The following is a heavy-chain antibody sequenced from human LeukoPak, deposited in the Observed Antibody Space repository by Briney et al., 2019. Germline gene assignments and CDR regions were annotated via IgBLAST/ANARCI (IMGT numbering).Heavy chain of an antibody. Sequence: GGSLRLSCAASGFTFSSYSMNWVRQAPGKGLEWVSSISSSSAYIYYSDSLKGRFTISRDNARNSLYLQMNSLRAEDTAVYYCVRVAYCGGDCPDYYYYGMDVWGQGTTVTVSS. CDR3: VRVAYCGGDCPDYYYYGMDV. J-gene: IGHJ6*02. CDR2: ISSSSAYI. V-gene: IGHV3-21*01. CDR1: GFTFSSYS. D-gene: IGHD2-21*02.